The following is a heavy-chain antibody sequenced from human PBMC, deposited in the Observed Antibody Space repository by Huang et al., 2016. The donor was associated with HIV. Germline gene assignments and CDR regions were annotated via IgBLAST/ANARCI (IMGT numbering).Heavy chain of an antibody. Sequence: QVPLVQSGADLKKPGSSVKVSCKASGGTFSSHTTTWVRQAPVQGFEGRGESVPIFGTGNNAPNCQGRATIAADEATATADLELSSLKFEDTAIYYCAGGLSGNIDSWGQGSLVTVSS. J-gene: IGHJ4*02. CDR2: SVPIFGTG. CDR3: AGGLSGNIDS. D-gene: IGHD1-20*01. V-gene: IGHV1-69*01. CDR1: GGTFSSHT.